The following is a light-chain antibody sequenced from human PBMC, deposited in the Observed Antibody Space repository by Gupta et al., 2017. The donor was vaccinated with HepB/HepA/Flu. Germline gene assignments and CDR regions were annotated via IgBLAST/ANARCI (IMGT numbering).Light chain of an antibody. CDR2: ETS. J-gene: IGKJ1*01. V-gene: IGKV3-11*01. CDR3: QQRPDWPWT. Sequence: EIVLTQSPATLSLSPGERATLSCRASQSVDGYLAWYQQKPGQAPRLLIHETSNRDTGIPARFPGSGSGTVFTLTIRSLEPEDFAVYYCQQRPDWPWTFGQGTKLDI. CDR1: QSVDGY.